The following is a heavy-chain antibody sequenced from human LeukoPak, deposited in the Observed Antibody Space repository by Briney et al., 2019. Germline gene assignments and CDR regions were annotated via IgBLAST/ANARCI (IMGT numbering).Heavy chain of an antibody. CDR2: ISYDGSNK. CDR3: ATQVDIVVVPAAKDY. D-gene: IGHD2-2*03. CDR1: GFTFSSYA. Sequence: GGSLRLSCAASGFTFSSYAMHWVRQAPGKGLEWVAVISYDGSNKYYADSVKGRFTISRDNSKNTLYLQMNSLRAEDTAVYYCATQVDIVVVPAAKDYWGQGTLVTVSS. V-gene: IGHV3-30-3*01. J-gene: IGHJ4*02.